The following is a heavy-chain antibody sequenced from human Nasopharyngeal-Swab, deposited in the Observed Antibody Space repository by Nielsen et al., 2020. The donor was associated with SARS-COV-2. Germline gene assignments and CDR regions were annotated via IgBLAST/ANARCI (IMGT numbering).Heavy chain of an antibody. V-gene: IGHV3-21*01. CDR3: ARGGWGFDY. J-gene: IGHJ4*02. D-gene: IGHD6-19*01. CDR2: ISSGSSYI. Sequence: GESLKISCAASGFTFSSYSMNWVRQAPGKGLEWVSSISSGSSYIYYADSVKGRFTISRDNAKNSLYLQMNSLRAEDTAVYYCARGGWGFDYWGQGTLVTVSS. CDR1: GFTFSSYS.